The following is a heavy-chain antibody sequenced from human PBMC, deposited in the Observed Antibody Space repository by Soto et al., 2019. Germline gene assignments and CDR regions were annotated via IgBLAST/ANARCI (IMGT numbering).Heavy chain of an antibody. CDR1: GGTFSSYA. CDR3: GRERGGAIIVGVTGTFDV. CDR2: IIAILGKA. Sequence: QVQLVQSGAEVKKPGSSVKVSCKASGGTFSSYAISWVRQAPGQGLEWMGGIIAILGKANYAEKFQGRVTITADESTSKAYMGRSSLRSEDTAVYYCGRERGGAIIVGVTGTFDVWGQGTLVTVSS. D-gene: IGHD3-22*01. J-gene: IGHJ3*01. V-gene: IGHV1-69*01.